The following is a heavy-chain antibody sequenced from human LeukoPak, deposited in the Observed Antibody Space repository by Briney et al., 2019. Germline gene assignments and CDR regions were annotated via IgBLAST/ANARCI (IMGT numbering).Heavy chain of an antibody. Sequence: ASVKVSCKASGYTFTGYYMHWVRQAPGQGLEWIGWINPNSGGTNYAQKFQGRVTMTRDTSISTAYMELSRLRSDDTAVYYCARDPAYYDILTGYGLAAYYFDYWGQGTLVTVSS. V-gene: IGHV1-2*02. J-gene: IGHJ4*02. CDR1: GYTFTGYY. D-gene: IGHD3-9*01. CDR2: INPNSGGT. CDR3: ARDPAYYDILTGYGLAAYYFDY.